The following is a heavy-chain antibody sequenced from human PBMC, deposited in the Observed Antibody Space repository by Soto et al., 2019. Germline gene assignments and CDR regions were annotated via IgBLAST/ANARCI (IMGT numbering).Heavy chain of an antibody. J-gene: IGHJ4*02. V-gene: IGHV1-69*13. D-gene: IGHD3-3*01. CDR1: GGTFSSYA. CDR2: IIPIFGTA. Sequence: SVKVSCKASGGTFSSYAISLVRQAPGQGLEWMGGIIPIFGTANYAQKFQGRVTITADESTSTAYMELSSLRSEDTAVYYCARDRLGYYDFWSGYYLDYWGQGTLVTVSS. CDR3: ARDRLGYYDFWSGYYLDY.